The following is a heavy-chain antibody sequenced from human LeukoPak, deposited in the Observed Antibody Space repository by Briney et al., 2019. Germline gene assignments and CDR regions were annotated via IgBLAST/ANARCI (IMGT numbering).Heavy chain of an antibody. CDR3: ARGTLAYCGGDCSGMDV. Sequence: GGALRLSCAASGVTFSSYAMHWVRQAPGKGLEYVSAISNNGGSTYYANSVKGRFTISRDNSKNTLYLQMGSLRAEDMAVYYCARGTLAYCGGDCSGMDVWGQGTTVTVSS. V-gene: IGHV3-64*01. CDR2: ISNNGGST. D-gene: IGHD2-21*01. CDR1: GVTFSSYA. J-gene: IGHJ6*02.